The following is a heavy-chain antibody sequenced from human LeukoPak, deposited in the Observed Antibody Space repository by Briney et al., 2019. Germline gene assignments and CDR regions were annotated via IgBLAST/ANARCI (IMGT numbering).Heavy chain of an antibody. CDR1: GYTFTNYN. D-gene: IGHD4-11*01. CDR3: ARDLTRYDYSNSGPVDY. Sequence: ASVKVSCKASGYTFTNYNINWVRQAPGQGLEWMGWISPYSDNTNYAQKLQGRVTMTTDTSTSTAYMELRSLRSDDTAVYYCARDLTRYDYSNSGPVDYWGQGTLVTVSS. J-gene: IGHJ4*02. CDR2: ISPYSDNT. V-gene: IGHV1-18*01.